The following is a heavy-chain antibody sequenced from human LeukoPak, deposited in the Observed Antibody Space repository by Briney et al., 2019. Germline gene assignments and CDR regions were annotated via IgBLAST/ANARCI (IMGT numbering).Heavy chain of an antibody. CDR2: ISTTGSTI. V-gene: IGHV3-48*03. D-gene: IGHD6-13*01. CDR1: GFTFSSYE. CDR3: ARDEYSSSRSTH. Sequence: GGSLRLSCAASGFTFSSYEMNWVRQAPGKGLEWVSYISTTGSTIYYADSVKGRFTISRDNAKNSLYLQMNSLTGEDTAVYYCARDEYSSSRSTHWGQGTLVTVSS. J-gene: IGHJ4*02.